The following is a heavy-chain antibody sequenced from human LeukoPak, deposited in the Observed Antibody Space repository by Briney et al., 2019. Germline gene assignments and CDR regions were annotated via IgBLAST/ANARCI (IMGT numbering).Heavy chain of an antibody. CDR3: ATGSRDGYNFVY. CDR1: GFTFSTYS. CDR2: ISGSGDST. Sequence: GGSLRLSCAASGFTFSTYSMNWVRQAPGKGLEWVSSISGSGDSTYYADSVKGRFPISRDNIKNSLYLQMNSLKVEDTAVYYCATGSRDGYNFVYWGQGTLVTVSS. D-gene: IGHD5-24*01. J-gene: IGHJ4*02. V-gene: IGHV3-21*01.